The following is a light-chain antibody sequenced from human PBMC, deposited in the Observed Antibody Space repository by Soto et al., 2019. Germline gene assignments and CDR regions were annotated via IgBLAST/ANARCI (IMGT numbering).Light chain of an antibody. CDR1: QSILYSSNNKNY. V-gene: IGKV4-1*01. CDR2: WPS. J-gene: IGKJ4*01. Sequence: DIVMTQSPDSLAVSLGERATINCKSSQSILYSSNNKNYLAWYQQKPGQLPKLIIYWPSIREFGVPGRFSGSGXXTXXXXXXXXXQAEDVAXXYCQQYFTTRPLTFGGGTKVEI. CDR3: QQYFTTRPLT.